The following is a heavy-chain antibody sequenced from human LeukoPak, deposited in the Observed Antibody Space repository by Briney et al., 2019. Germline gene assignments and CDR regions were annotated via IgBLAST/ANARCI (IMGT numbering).Heavy chain of an antibody. J-gene: IGHJ4*02. V-gene: IGHV4-59*01. D-gene: IGHD1-26*01. CDR1: GGSLSSYY. CDR3: ARVGGSYYDGYYFDY. Sequence: PSETLSLTCTVSGGSLSSYYWSWIRQPPGKGLEWIGYIYYSGSTNYNPSLKSRVTISVDTSKNQFSLKLSSVTAADTAVYYCARVGGSYYDGYYFDYWGQGTLVTVSS. CDR2: IYYSGST.